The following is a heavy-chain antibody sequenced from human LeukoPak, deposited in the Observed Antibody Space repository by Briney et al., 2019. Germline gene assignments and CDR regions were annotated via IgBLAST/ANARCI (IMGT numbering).Heavy chain of an antibody. D-gene: IGHD5-18*01. CDR2: IYYSGST. CDR3: ARIDVKGYGYAHAFDI. V-gene: IGHV4-59*12. J-gene: IGHJ3*02. Sequence: SETLSLTCTVSGGSISSYYWSWIRQPPGKGLEWIGYIYYSGSTNYNPSLKSRVTISVDTSKNQFSLKLSSVTAADTAVYYCARIDVKGYGYAHAFDIWGQGTMVTVSS. CDR1: GGSISSYY.